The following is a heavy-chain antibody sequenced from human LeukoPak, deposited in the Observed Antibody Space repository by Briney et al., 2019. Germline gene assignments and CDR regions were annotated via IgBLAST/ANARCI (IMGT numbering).Heavy chain of an antibody. D-gene: IGHD5-24*01. CDR2: ISYNGSNK. Sequence: GRSLRLSCAASGFTFSSYAMHWARQAPGKGLEWVAVISYNGSNKYYADSVKGRFTISRDNSKNTLYLQMNSLRAEDTAVYYCARMPSVEMATITRHAFDYWGQGTLVTVSS. CDR1: GFTFSSYA. J-gene: IGHJ4*02. CDR3: ARMPSVEMATITRHAFDY. V-gene: IGHV3-30-3*01.